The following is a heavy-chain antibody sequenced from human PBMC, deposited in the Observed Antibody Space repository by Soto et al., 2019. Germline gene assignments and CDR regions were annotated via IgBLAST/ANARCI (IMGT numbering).Heavy chain of an antibody. D-gene: IGHD3-22*01. CDR1: GFTFSSYS. Sequence: EVQLVESGGGLVKPGGSLRLSCAASGFTFSSYSMNWVRQAPGKGLEWVSSISSSSSYIYYADSVKGRLTISRDKSKNSMYVPMTSLRAEDTGVCSCARPEYYYDSRAYYGYWGQETLVTVPS. CDR3: ARPEYYYDSRAYYGY. CDR2: ISSSSSYI. V-gene: IGHV3-21*01. J-gene: IGHJ4*02.